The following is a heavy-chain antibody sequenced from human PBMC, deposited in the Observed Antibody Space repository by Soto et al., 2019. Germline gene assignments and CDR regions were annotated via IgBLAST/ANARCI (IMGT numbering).Heavy chain of an antibody. CDR3: ARDSWGLAVPDYHYYAMDV. J-gene: IGHJ6*02. CDR1: GYTFTSYG. CDR2: ISVYSGST. D-gene: IGHD6-19*01. V-gene: IGHV1-18*04. Sequence: QVQLVQSGAEVKKPGASVRVSCEASGYTFTSYGISWVRQAPGQGLEWMGWISVYSGSTNYAQKLQGRVTMTTDRSTRAVYMELRSLRSDDTAVYYCARDSWGLAVPDYHYYAMDVWGQGTKVTVS.